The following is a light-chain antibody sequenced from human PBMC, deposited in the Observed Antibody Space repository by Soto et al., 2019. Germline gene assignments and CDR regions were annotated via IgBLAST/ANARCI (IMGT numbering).Light chain of an antibody. CDR3: NSYTSGSTYV. V-gene: IGLV2-14*01. CDR1: SSDVGGYTY. CDR2: EVS. Sequence: QSALTQPASVSGSPGQSITISCTGTSSDVGGYTYVSWYQQHPDKAPKLIIYEVSNRPSGVSNRFSGSRSGNTASLTISGLQAEDEADYYCNSYTSGSTYVFGTGTKVTVL. J-gene: IGLJ1*01.